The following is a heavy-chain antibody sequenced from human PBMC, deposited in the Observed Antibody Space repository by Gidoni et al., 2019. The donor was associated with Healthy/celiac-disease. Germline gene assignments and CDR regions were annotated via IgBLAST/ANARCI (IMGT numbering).Heavy chain of an antibody. V-gene: IGHV3-48*03. Sequence: EVQLVESGGGLVQPGGSLRLYFAASGCTFSSYDMNWFRQAPGKGLEWVSYISSSGSTIYYADSVNGLFTISRDNANNSLYLQMNSLRAEDTAVYYCAREAITIFGVVIPYGMDVWGQGTTVTVSS. D-gene: IGHD3-3*01. J-gene: IGHJ6*02. CDR3: AREAITIFGVVIPYGMDV. CDR1: GCTFSSYD. CDR2: ISSSGSTI.